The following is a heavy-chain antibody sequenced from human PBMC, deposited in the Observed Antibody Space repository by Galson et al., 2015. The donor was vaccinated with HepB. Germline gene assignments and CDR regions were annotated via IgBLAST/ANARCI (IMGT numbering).Heavy chain of an antibody. D-gene: IGHD3-10*01. J-gene: IGHJ5*02. CDR1: GFSLSTSGMC. CDR2: IDWDDDK. CDR3: ARIRWMGSGDRGAFDP. V-gene: IGHV2-70*01. Sequence: PALVKPTQTLTLTCTFSGFSLSTSGMCVSWIRQPPGKALEWLALIDWDDDKYYSTSLKTRLTISKDTSKNQVVLTMTNMDPVDTATYYCARIRWMGSGDRGAFDPWGQGTLVTVSS.